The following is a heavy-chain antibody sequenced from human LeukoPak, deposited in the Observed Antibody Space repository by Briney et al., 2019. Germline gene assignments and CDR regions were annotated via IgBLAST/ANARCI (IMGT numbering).Heavy chain of an antibody. D-gene: IGHD3-22*01. CDR3: AKDKQIGPYYYDSSGYIH. J-gene: IGHJ4*02. V-gene: IGHV3-23*01. Sequence: GGSLRLSCAASGFTFSSYAMSWVRQAPGKGLEWVSAISGSGGSTYYADSVKGRFTIPRDNSKNTLYLQMNSLRAEDTAVYYCAKDKQIGPYYYDSSGYIHWGQGTLVTVSS. CDR2: ISGSGGST. CDR1: GFTFSSYA.